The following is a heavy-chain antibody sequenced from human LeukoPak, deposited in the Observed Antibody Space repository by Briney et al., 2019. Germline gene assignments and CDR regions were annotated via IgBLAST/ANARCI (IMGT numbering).Heavy chain of an antibody. CDR1: GGSISSGGYS. J-gene: IGHJ6*02. CDR2: INHSGST. CDR3: ARSVVRGGGYYYYGMDV. V-gene: IGHV4-30-2*01. D-gene: IGHD3-10*01. Sequence: SETLSLTCAVSGGSISSGGYSWSWIRQPPGKGLEWIGEINHSGSTNYNPSLKSRVTLSVDTSKNQFSLKLSSVTAADTAVYYCARSVVRGGGYYYYGMDVWGQGTTVTVSS.